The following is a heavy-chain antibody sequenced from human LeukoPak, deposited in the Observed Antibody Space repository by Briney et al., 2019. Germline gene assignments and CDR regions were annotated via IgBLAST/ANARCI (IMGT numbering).Heavy chain of an antibody. J-gene: IGHJ4*02. D-gene: IGHD3-3*01. CDR2: IYYSGYT. CDR3: ARRITIFGVVIDY. Sequence: PSETLSLTCTVSGGSISSYYWSWIRQPPGKGLEYIGYIYYSGYTNYNPSLKSRVTISVDTSKNQFSLKLSSVTAADTAVYYCARRITIFGVVIDYWGQGTLVTVSS. V-gene: IGHV4-59*08. CDR1: GGSISSYY.